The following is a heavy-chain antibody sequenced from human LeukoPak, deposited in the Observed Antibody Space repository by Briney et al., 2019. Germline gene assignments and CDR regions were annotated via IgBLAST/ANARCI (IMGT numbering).Heavy chain of an antibody. CDR1: GFTFSRYS. CDR2: ISISSNYV. CDR3: ARGSRFGVVERDAFDI. V-gene: IGHV3-21*01. J-gene: IGHJ3*02. Sequence: GGSLRLSCAASGFTFSRYSMNWVRQAPGKGLEWVSSISISSNYVYYTDSVKGRFTISRDNAKNSLYLQMNSLRAEDTAVYYCARGSRFGVVERDAFDIWGQGTMVTVSS. D-gene: IGHD3-3*01.